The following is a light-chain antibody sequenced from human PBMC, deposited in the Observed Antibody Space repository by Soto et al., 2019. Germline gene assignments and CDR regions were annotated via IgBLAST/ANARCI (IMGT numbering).Light chain of an antibody. J-gene: IGLJ2*01. V-gene: IGLV4-69*01. Sequence: QAVLTQSPSASASLGASVKLTCTLSSGHSSYAIAWHQQQPEKGPRYLMKLDSDGSHTKGDAIPDRFSGSSSGAERYLTIXXXXXXXXXXXYCQTWGTGIHVVFGGGTKLTV. CDR1: SGHSSYA. CDR3: QTWGTGIHVV. CDR2: LDSDGSH.